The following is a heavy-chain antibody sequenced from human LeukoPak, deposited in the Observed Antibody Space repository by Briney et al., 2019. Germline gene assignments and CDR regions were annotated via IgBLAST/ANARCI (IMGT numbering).Heavy chain of an antibody. V-gene: IGHV1-2*02. CDR1: GYTFTGYY. CDR2: INPNSGGT. CDR3: ARLAAAPGPNYYYGMDV. J-gene: IGHJ6*02. Sequence: ASVKVSCKASGYTFTGYYMHWVRQAPGQGLEWMGWINPNSGGTNYAQKFQGRVTMTRDTSISTAYMELRSLRSDDTAVYYCARLAAAPGPNYYYGMDVWGQGTTVTVSS. D-gene: IGHD6-13*01.